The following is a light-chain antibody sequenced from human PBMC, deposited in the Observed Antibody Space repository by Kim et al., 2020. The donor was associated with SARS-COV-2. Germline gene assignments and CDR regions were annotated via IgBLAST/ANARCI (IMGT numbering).Light chain of an antibody. V-gene: IGLV1-40*01. CDR3: QSYDSSLTGWV. J-gene: IGLJ3*02. CDR2: ADN. Sequence: QRVTISCTGSSSNVGAGNAIHWYQQVPRTAPKLLIFADNNRPSGVPDRFSGSKSGTSAPLTITGLQAEDEADYYCQSYDSSLTGWVFGGGTKLTVL. CDR1: SSNVGAGNA.